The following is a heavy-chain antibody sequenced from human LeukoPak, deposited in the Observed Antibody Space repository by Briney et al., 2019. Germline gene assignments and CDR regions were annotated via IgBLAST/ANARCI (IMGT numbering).Heavy chain of an antibody. CDR3: ARCFRQQPYYFDY. D-gene: IGHD6-13*01. V-gene: IGHV4-59*01. CDR2: IHHGGTT. J-gene: IGHJ4*02. Sequence: SETLSLTCTVSGGSISSYYWTWIRQPPGKGLEWIGYIHHGGTTNHDPSLRGRVTISLDTSKNQFSLKLNSVTAADTAVYYCARCFRQQPYYFDYWGQGTLVTVSS. CDR1: GGSISSYY.